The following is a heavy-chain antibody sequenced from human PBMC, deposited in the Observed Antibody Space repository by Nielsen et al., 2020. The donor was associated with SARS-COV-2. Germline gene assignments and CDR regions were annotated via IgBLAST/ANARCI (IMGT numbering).Heavy chain of an antibody. V-gene: IGHV7-4-1*02. D-gene: IGHD5-18*01. CDR1: GYTFTSYA. J-gene: IGHJ5*02. CDR2: INTNTGNP. CDR3: AREYVDTATTHEFDP. Sequence: ASVKVSCKASGYTFTSYAMNWVRQAPGQGLEWMGWINTNTGNPTYAQGFTGRFVFSLDTSVSTAYLQISSLKAEDTAVYCCAREYVDTATTHEFDPWGQGTLVTVSS.